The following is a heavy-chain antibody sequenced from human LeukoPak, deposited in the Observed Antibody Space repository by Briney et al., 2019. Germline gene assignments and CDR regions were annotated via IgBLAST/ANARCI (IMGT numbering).Heavy chain of an antibody. CDR2: INPYSGGT. CDR1: GYTFTDYH. D-gene: IGHD6-13*01. CDR3: ARVWLAVPIAGAIPDYFDY. J-gene: IGHJ4*02. Sequence: ASVKVSCQASGYTFTDYHIHWVRQAPGQGLEWVGWINPYSGGTNYAQKFQGRVTMTRHTSLSTAYMEQRMLKSDDTDVCYCARVWLAVPIAGAIPDYFDYWGQGTLVTVSS. V-gene: IGHV1-2*02.